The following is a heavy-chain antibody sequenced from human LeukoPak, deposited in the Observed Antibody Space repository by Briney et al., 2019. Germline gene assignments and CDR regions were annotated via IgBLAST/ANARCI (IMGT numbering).Heavy chain of an antibody. Sequence: SETLSLTCAVYGGSFRGYYWSWIRQPPGKGLEWIGEINHSGSTNYTPSLKSRVTISVDTSKNQFSLKLSSVTAADTAVYYCARGSLYLRYFDYWGQGTLVTVSS. CDR1: GGSFRGYY. V-gene: IGHV4-34*01. CDR3: ARGSLYLRYFDY. D-gene: IGHD3-9*01. CDR2: INHSGST. J-gene: IGHJ4*02.